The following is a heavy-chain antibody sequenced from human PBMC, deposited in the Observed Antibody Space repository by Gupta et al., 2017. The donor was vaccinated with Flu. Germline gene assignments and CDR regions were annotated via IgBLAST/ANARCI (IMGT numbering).Heavy chain of an antibody. D-gene: IGHD1-20*01. J-gene: IGHJ4*02. Sequence: QVHLVESGGGVVQPGRSLRLSCAASGFNFSSYGMHWVRKAPGQALEWVAVISYDGSNKYYADSVKGRFTISRDNSKNTLYLQMNSLRAEDTAVYYCAKDFGGIYNWNDGRSGIEGLDYWGQGTLVTVSS. CDR1: GFNFSSYG. V-gene: IGHV3-30*18. CDR2: ISYDGSNK. CDR3: AKDFGGIYNWNDGRSGIEGLDY.